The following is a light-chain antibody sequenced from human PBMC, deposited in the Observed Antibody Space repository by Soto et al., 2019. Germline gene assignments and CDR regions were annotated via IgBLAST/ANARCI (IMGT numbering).Light chain of an antibody. J-gene: IGLJ1*01. V-gene: IGLV2-14*01. CDR1: IHYDF. CDR2: EVS. CDR3: GSYTSSSNYV. Sequence: QAVLTQPASVSGSPGQSIAIACTGYIHYDFVSWYQQHPGTAAKLVIYEVSNRPSGTSDRFSGSKSGHTASLTISGIQTEDEAVYYCGSYTSSSNYVFGTGTKVTVL.